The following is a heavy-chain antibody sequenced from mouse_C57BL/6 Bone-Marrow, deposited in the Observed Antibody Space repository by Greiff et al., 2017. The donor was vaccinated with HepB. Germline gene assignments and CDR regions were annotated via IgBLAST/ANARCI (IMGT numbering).Heavy chain of an antibody. Sequence: VKLVESGAELVKPGASVKISCKASGYAFSSDWMNWVKQRTGKGLEWIGQIYPGDGDTNYNGKFKGKATLTADKSSSTAYIQLSSLTAEDSAVYFCANCSSNEGLAYWGQGTLVTVSA. CDR2: IYPGDGDT. V-gene: IGHV1-80*01. CDR1: GYAFSSDW. CDR3: ANCSSNEGLAY. J-gene: IGHJ3*01. D-gene: IGHD1-1*01.